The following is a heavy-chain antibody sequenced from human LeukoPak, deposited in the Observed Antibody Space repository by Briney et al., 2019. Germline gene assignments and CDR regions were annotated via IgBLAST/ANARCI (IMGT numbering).Heavy chain of an antibody. CDR1: GYTFTSYY. V-gene: IGHV1-46*01. CDR2: INPSGGST. J-gene: IGHJ3*02. Sequence: ASVKVSCKASGYTFTSYYMHWVRQAPGQGLEWMGIINPSGGSTSYAQKFQGRVTMTRDMSTSTVYMELSSLRSDDTAVYYCARRLGLRWDLQAFDIWGQGTMVTVSS. D-gene: IGHD4-23*01. CDR3: ARRLGLRWDLQAFDI.